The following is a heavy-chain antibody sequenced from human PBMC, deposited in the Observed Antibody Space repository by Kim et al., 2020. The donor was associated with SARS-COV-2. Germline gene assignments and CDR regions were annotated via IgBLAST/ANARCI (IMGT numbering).Heavy chain of an antibody. CDR3: AGGSSILWWWPFDY. Sequence: PSVQGRVPVSVDTAKNQFSLKLSSVTAADTAVYYCAGGSSILWWWPFDYWGQGTLVTVSS. V-gene: IGHV4-34*01. D-gene: IGHD2-21*01. J-gene: IGHJ4*02.